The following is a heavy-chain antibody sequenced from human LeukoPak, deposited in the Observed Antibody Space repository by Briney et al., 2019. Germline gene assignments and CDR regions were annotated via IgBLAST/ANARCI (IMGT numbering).Heavy chain of an antibody. CDR2: ISSSSSYI. CDR3: ARFGYSYGSRYFDY. CDR1: GFTFSSYS. Sequence: GGSLRLSCAASGFTFSSYSMNWVRQAPGKGLEWVSSISSSSSYIYYADSVKGRFTISRDNAKNSPYLQMDSLRAEDTAVYYCARFGYSYGSRYFDYWGQGTLVTVSS. V-gene: IGHV3-21*01. D-gene: IGHD5-18*01. J-gene: IGHJ4*02.